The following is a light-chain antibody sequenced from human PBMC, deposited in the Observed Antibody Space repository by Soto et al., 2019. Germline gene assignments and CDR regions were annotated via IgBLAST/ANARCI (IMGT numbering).Light chain of an antibody. V-gene: IGKV2-30*02. CDR3: LQGTRWPYT. CDR2: KVS. Sequence: DVVMTQSPLSLTVTLGQPASISCRSSQSLVHSDGSTYLHWFQQRPGQSPRRLIYKVSTRDSGVSNRFSGSGSGTDFTLKISRVEAEDIGVYFCLQGTRWPYTVGRGTQLEIK. J-gene: IGKJ2*01. CDR1: QSLVHSDGSTY.